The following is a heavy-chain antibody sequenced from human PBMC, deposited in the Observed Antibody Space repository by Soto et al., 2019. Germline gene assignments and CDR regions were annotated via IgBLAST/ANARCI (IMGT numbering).Heavy chain of an antibody. CDR2: ISDIGGRT. J-gene: IGHJ4*02. V-gene: IGHV3-23*01. D-gene: IGHD3-3*02. CDR3: AKRELDDK. CDR1: GFTFRSYG. Sequence: EVQLLESGGRFVQPGGSLRLSCAASGFTFRSYGMSWVRQAPGKGLEWISAISDIGGRTDYADSVKGRFTISRDNSKNTLFLQMNTLTAEDTAVYYCAKRELDDKWGQGTLVTVS.